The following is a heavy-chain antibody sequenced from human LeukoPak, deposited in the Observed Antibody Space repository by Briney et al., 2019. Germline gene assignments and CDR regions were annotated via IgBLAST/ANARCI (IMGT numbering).Heavy chain of an antibody. Sequence: SETLSLTCTVSGGSISSYYWSWIRQPPGKGLEWIGEINHSGSTNYNPSLKSRVTISVDTSKNQFSLKLSSVTAADTAVYYCARRRLLWFGELLFADYFDYWGQGTLVTVSS. CDR1: GGSISSYY. V-gene: IGHV4-34*01. D-gene: IGHD3-10*01. CDR3: ARRRLLWFGELLFADYFDY. CDR2: INHSGST. J-gene: IGHJ4*02.